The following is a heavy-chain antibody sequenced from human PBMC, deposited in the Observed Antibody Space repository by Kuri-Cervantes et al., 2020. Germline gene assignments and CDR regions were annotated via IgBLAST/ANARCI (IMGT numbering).Heavy chain of an antibody. CDR3: ARVQGDTAIEFDY. D-gene: IGHD5-18*01. CDR2: ISSSSSTM. Sequence: GESLKISCAASGFTFSSYSMNWVRQAPGKGLEWVSYISSSSSTMYYADSVKGRFTISRDNAKNSLYLQMNSLRDEDTAVYYCARVQGDTAIEFDYWGQGTLVTVSS. V-gene: IGHV3-48*02. J-gene: IGHJ4*02. CDR1: GFTFSSYS.